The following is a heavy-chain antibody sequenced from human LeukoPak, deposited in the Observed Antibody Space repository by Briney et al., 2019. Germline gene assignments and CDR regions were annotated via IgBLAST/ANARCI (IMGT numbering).Heavy chain of an antibody. CDR3: ARFWSGYRYFFDY. V-gene: IGHV3-48*03. J-gene: IGHJ4*02. Sequence: GGCLRLSCAASGFIFSDYEMNWVRPAPGKGLEWVSDISSSGRTINYADSVKGRFTISRDNAKDSLYLQMNSLRAEDTAVYYCARFWSGYRYFFDYWGQGTLVTVSS. CDR1: GFIFSDYE. CDR2: ISSSGRTI. D-gene: IGHD3-3*01.